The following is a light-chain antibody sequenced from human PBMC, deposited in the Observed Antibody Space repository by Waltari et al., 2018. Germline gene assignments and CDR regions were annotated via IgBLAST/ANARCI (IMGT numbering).Light chain of an antibody. CDR2: EDS. V-gene: IGLV2-23*01. J-gene: IGLJ3*02. Sequence: QSALTQPASVSGSLGQSITISCAGTSSDLGGYNLVSWYQQHQGKVPKFIIYEDSKRPPGVSSRFSGGKSGNTASLTMSALRAEDEADYYCFSYAGNSTLVFGGGTKVTIL. CDR1: SSDLGGYNL. CDR3: FSYAGNSTLV.